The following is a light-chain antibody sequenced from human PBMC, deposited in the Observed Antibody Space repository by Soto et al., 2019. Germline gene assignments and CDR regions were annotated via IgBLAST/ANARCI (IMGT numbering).Light chain of an antibody. CDR2: LNSDGSH. CDR3: QTWGTGVWV. CDR1: SGHSSYA. V-gene: IGLV4-69*01. Sequence: QLVLTQSPSASASLGASVKLTCTLSSGHSSYAIAWHQQQPEKGPRYLMKLNSDGSHSKGDGIPDRFSGSSSGAERYLTISRLQSEAEADYYCQTWGTGVWVFGGGTKLTVL. J-gene: IGLJ3*02.